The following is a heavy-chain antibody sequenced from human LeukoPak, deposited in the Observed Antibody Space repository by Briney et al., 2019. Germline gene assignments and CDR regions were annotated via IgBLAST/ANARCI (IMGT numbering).Heavy chain of an antibody. CDR2: VYYTGKT. Sequence: SETLSLTCTVYGASISSSYWSWIRQPPGKELEWIGYVYYTGKTDDNPSLKGRVNMSIDTSKNQFSLRLSSVTAADTAVYYCATSIVGATEFDNWGQGTLVIVSS. V-gene: IGHV4-59*01. CDR3: ATSIVGATEFDN. D-gene: IGHD1-26*01. CDR1: GASISSSY. J-gene: IGHJ4*02.